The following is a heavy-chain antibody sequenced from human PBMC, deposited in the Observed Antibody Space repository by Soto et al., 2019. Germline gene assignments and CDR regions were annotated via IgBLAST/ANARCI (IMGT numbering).Heavy chain of an antibody. CDR1: GFTFDNCA. CDR2: ISDSGGIT. Sequence: EVQLLQSGGGLIQPGGSLRLSCAASGFTFDNCAMNWVRQVPGKGLEWVSIISDSGGITHNTDSVKGRFTISRDNSRNTLYLKVASPRDEDRAVDYCAKDVRGAVGAFDIWGQGTMVIVSS. CDR3: AKDVRGAVGAFDI. J-gene: IGHJ3*02. D-gene: IGHD1-26*01. V-gene: IGHV3-23*01.